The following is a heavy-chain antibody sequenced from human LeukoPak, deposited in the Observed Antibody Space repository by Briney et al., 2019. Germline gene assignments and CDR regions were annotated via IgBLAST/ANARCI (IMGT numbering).Heavy chain of an antibody. CDR1: GYTLTELS. V-gene: IGHV1-24*01. J-gene: IGHJ2*01. CDR2: FDPEDGET. Sequence: ASVKVSCKVSGYTLTELSMHWVRQAPGKGLEWMGGFDPEDGETIYAQKFQGRVTMTEDTSTDTAYMELSSLRSEGTAVYYCATSTTVTHYWYFDLWGRGTLVTVSS. CDR3: ATSTTVTHYWYFDL. D-gene: IGHD4-17*01.